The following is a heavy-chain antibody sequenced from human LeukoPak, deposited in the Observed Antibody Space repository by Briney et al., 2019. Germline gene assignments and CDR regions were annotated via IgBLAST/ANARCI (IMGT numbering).Heavy chain of an antibody. Sequence: ASVKVSCKASGYTFTSYDINWVRQATGQGLELMGWMNPNSGNTGYAQKFQGRVTITRNTSISTAYMELSSLRSEDTAVYYCARGQDDFWSGYYFRAFDIWGQGTMVTVSS. D-gene: IGHD3-3*01. V-gene: IGHV1-8*03. CDR2: MNPNSGNT. CDR1: GYTFTSYD. J-gene: IGHJ3*02. CDR3: ARGQDDFWSGYYFRAFDI.